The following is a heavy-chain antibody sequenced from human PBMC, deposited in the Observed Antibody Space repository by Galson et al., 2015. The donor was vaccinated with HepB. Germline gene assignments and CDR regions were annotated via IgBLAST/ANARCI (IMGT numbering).Heavy chain of an antibody. CDR2: ISVSGGRI. D-gene: IGHD4-11*01. CDR1: GFTFRDYA. J-gene: IGHJ6*02. V-gene: IGHV3-23*01. Sequence: SLRLSCAAPGFTFRDYAMSWVRQAPGKGLEWVSIISVSGGRIDYADSVRGRFTISRDNSKNTLYVQMTSLRAEDTAVYYCAKDQDYSKGEEGYNYYGMDVCGQGTTVTVSS. CDR3: AKDQDYSKGEEGYNYYGMDV.